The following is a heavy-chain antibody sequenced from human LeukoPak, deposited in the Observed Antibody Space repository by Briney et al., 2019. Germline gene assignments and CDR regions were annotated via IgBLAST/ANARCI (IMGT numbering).Heavy chain of an antibody. D-gene: IGHD1-26*01. CDR3: ARPIVGATSAFDI. CDR2: ISSRSSYI. Sequence: GGSLRLSCAASGFTFSSYSMNWVRQAPGKGLEWVSSISSRSSYIYYADSVKGRFTISRDNAKNSLYLQMNSLRAEDTTVYYCARPIVGATSAFDIWGQGTMVTVSS. V-gene: IGHV3-21*01. CDR1: GFTFSSYS. J-gene: IGHJ3*02.